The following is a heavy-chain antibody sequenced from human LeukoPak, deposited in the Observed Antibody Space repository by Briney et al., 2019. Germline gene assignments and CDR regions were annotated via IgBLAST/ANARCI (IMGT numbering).Heavy chain of an antibody. V-gene: IGHV4-31*03. J-gene: IGHJ4*02. CDR3: AKDGCPSSICSYFAY. CDR2: IHYSGST. CDR1: GDSISGGHYY. Sequence: PSETLSLTCTVSGDSISGGHYYWSWIRQHPGNGLEWIGYIHYSGSTNYTPSLKSRAFISVDTSKNQFSLKLTSVTAADTAVYYCAKDGCPSSICSYFAYWGQGTLVTVSS. D-gene: IGHD2-2*01.